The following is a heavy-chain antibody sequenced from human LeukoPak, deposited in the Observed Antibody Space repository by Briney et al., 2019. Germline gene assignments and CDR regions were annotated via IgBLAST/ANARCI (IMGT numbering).Heavy chain of an antibody. Sequence: SETLSLTCTVSGGSISSYYWSWIRQPPGKGLEWIGYIYYSGSTNYNPSLKSRVTTSVKTSKNQFSLKLSSVTAADTAVYYCARRVVRGVIKYWGQGTLVTVSS. CDR3: ARRVVRGVIKY. D-gene: IGHD3-10*02. CDR1: GGSISSYY. J-gene: IGHJ4*02. CDR2: IYYSGST. V-gene: IGHV4-59*12.